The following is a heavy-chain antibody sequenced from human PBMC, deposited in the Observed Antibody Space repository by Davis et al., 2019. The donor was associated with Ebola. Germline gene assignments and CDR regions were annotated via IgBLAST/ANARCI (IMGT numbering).Heavy chain of an antibody. CDR1: GYTFASYG. J-gene: IGHJ4*02. D-gene: IGHD2-15*01. V-gene: IGHV1-18*01. CDR3: ARALGYCSGGSCRTPVDY. CDR2: ISPYNGNT. Sequence: ASVKVSCKASGYTFASYGISWVRQAPGQGLEWMGWISPYNGNTKYAQKLQGRVTMTTDTSTTTAYMELSRLRSDDTAVYYCARALGYCSGGSCRTPVDYWGQGTLVTVSS.